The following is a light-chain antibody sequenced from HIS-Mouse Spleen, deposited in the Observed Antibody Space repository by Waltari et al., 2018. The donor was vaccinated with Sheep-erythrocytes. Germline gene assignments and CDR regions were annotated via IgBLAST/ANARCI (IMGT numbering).Light chain of an antibody. CDR1: QSVSSY. Sequence: EIVLTQSPATLSLSPGERASQSVSSYLAWYQQKPGQAPRLLIYDASNRATGIPARFSGSGSGTDFTLTISSLEPEDFAVYYCQQRSNWYTFGQGTKREIK. J-gene: IGKJ2*01. V-gene: IGKV3-11*01. CDR2: DAS. CDR3: QQRSNWYT.